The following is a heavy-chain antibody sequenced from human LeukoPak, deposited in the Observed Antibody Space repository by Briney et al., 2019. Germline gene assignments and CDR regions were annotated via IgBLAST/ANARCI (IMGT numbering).Heavy chain of an antibody. CDR1: GYTFTSYY. CDR3: ARDQGYSSSWPHMDV. D-gene: IGHD6-13*01. J-gene: IGHJ6*03. CDR2: INPSGGST. V-gene: IGHV1-46*01. Sequence: GASVKVSCKASGYTFTSYYMHWVRQAPGQGLEGMGIINPSGGSTSYAQKFQGRVTMTRDMSTSTVYMELSSLRSEDTAVYYCARDQGYSSSWPHMDVWGKGTTVTVSS.